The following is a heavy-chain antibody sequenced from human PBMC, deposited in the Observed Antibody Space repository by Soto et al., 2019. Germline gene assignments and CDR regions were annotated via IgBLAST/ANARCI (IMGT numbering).Heavy chain of an antibody. CDR3: ARRYGGAFDI. J-gene: IGHJ3*02. CDR2: IYYSGST. CDR1: GGSISSYY. Sequence: QVQLQESGPGLVKPSETLSLTCTVSGGSISSYYWSWIRQPPGKGLEWIGYIYYSGSTNYNPSIKSRVTISVDTSNNQFSLRLSSVTAADTAVYYCARRYGGAFDICGQGTMVTVSS. V-gene: IGHV4-59*08. D-gene: IGHD4-17*01.